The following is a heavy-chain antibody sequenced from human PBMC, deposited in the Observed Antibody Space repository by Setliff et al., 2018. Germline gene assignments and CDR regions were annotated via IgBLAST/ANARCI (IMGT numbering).Heavy chain of an antibody. D-gene: IGHD3-22*01. V-gene: IGHV4-39*01. CDR1: GGSISSRSYY. J-gene: IGHJ4*02. Sequence: SETLSLTCTVSGGSISSRSYYWAWIRQPPGKGLECIGSFSESGSTYYSPSLKSRVTISVDTSKNQFSLNLNSVTAADTAVYYCARQGGDYYDGSGYYYAPFDYWGQGILVTV. CDR2: FSESGST. CDR3: ARQGGDYYDGSGYYYAPFDY.